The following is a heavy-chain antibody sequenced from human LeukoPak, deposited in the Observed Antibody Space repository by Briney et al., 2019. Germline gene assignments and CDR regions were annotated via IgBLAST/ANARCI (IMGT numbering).Heavy chain of an antibody. V-gene: IGHV1-2*02. D-gene: IGHD1-26*01. CDR2: INPNSGGT. Sequence: ASVKVSCKASGYTFTGYYMHWVRQAPGQGLEWMGWINPNSGGTNYAQKFQGRVTMTRDTSISTAYMELSRLRSDDTAVYYCARAQTKIVGATSFDYWGQGTLATVSS. CDR1: GYTFTGYY. J-gene: IGHJ4*02. CDR3: ARAQTKIVGATSFDY.